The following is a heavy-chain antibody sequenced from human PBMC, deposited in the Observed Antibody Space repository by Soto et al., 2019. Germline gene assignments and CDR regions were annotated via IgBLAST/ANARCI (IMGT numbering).Heavy chain of an antibody. J-gene: IGHJ4*02. CDR3: AKDSPYCATDRCFEQFDY. V-gene: IGHV3-23*01. CDR1: GFTFSSYA. Sequence: GGSLRLSCAASGFTFSSYAMNWVRQAPGKGLEWVSGTSRSGDTIFYAESVKGRFTISRDNSKNTLYLQMNSLRAEDTAVFYCAKDSPYCATDRCFEQFDYWGQGTLVTVSS. CDR2: TSRSGDTI. D-gene: IGHD2-15*01.